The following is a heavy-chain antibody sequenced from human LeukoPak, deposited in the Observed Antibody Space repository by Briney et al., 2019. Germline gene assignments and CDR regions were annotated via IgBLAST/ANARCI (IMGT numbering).Heavy chain of an antibody. CDR3: ARSSRGNLWGAFDI. CDR2: IYHSGST. Sequence: SETLSLTCTVSSASISSGDCYWGWIRQPPGKGLEWIGYIYHSGSTYYNPSLKSRVTISVDRSKNQFSLKLSSVTAADTAVYYCARSSRGNLWGAFDIWGQGTMVTVSS. V-gene: IGHV4-30-2*01. CDR1: SASISSGDCY. D-gene: IGHD3-16*01. J-gene: IGHJ3*02.